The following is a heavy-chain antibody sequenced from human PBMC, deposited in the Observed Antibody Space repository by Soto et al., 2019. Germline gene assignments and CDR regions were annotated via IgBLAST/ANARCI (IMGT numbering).Heavy chain of an antibody. D-gene: IGHD6-6*01. V-gene: IGHV4-30-2*01. J-gene: IGHJ4*02. CDR2: IYHSGST. CDR3: ARIIAAQEFFDY. CDR1: GGSISSGGYS. Sequence: SETLSLTCAVSGGSISSGGYSWSWIRQPPGKGLEWIGYIYHSGSTYYNPSLKSRVTISVDRSKNQFSLKLSSVTAADAAVYYCARIIAAQEFFDYWGQGTLVTVSS.